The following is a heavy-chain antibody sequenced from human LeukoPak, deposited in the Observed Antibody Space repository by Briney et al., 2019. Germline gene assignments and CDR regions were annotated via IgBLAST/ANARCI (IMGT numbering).Heavy chain of an antibody. J-gene: IGHJ4*02. CDR3: ARGSSFDGYCSAGACDAGYYDS. CDR2: INHRGSS. Sequence: PSETLSLTCAVYGESFSAYFWSWIRQAPGKPLEYIGEINHRGSSHYNPSLKTRVTLAVDTSKNQFYLRLTSVTAADTAVYFCARGSSFDGYCSAGACDAGYYDSWGQGTPVTVSS. V-gene: IGHV4-34*01. D-gene: IGHD2-15*01. CDR1: GESFSAYF.